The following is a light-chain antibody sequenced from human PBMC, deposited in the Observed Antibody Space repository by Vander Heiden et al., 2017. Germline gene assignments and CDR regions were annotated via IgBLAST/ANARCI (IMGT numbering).Light chain of an antibody. V-gene: IGKV1-39*01. CDR1: QSITNY. J-gene: IGKJ1*01. CDR3: QQSYSTPPT. Sequence: DIQMTQSPSSLSASVGDRVTITCRASQSITNYLNWYQQKPGKAPKLLIYAASSLQSGVPSRFSGSGSGTDFTLTISSLQPEGFATYYCQQSYSTPPTFGQGTKVEIK. CDR2: AAS.